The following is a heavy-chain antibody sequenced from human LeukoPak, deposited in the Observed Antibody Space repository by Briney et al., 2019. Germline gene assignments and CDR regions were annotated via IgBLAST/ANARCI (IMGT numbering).Heavy chain of an antibody. Sequence: ASLKLSCKVSGYTLTELSMHWVRQAPGKGLEWMGGFDPEDGETIYAQKFQGRVTMTEDTSTDTAYMEVSSLRSEDTAVYYCATARPYSGYVYFDFGGQGTLVTVPS. J-gene: IGHJ4*02. D-gene: IGHD5-12*01. CDR2: FDPEDGET. CDR3: ATARPYSGYVYFDF. V-gene: IGHV1-24*01. CDR1: GYTLTELS.